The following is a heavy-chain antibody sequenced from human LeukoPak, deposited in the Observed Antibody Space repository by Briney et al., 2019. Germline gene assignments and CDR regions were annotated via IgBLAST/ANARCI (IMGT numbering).Heavy chain of an antibody. CDR1: GFTFTHFG. Sequence: PGGALRLSCAASGFTFTHFGMHWVRLPPGKGLEWVAFISSGGSDTSYADSVRGRFTISRDNSRNTLYLQMISLRPEDTAVYYCAKDTSIGKYCTNGVCSPFDYWGQGTLVTVSS. CDR2: ISSGGSDT. J-gene: IGHJ4*02. D-gene: IGHD2-8*01. CDR3: AKDTSIGKYCTNGVCSPFDY. V-gene: IGHV3-30*02.